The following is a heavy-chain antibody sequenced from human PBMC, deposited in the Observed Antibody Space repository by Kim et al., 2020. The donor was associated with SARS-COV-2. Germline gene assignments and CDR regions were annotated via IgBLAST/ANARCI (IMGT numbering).Heavy chain of an antibody. CDR3: ARDGAPFDAFDI. J-gene: IGHJ3*02. Sequence: YYADAVKGRFTISRDNSKNTLYLQMNSLRAEDTAVYYCARDGAPFDAFDIWGQGTMVTVSS. D-gene: IGHD1-26*01. V-gene: IGHV3-53*01.